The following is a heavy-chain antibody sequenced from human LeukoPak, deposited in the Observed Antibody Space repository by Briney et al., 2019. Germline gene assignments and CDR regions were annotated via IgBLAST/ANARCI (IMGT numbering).Heavy chain of an antibody. CDR3: ARARYYFDY. V-gene: IGHV4-59*01. J-gene: IGHJ4*02. CDR2: IYYSGST. Sequence: SETLSLTCAVSGDSISSYYWSWVRQPPGKGLEGGGYIYYSGSTNYNPSLKSRVTISVDTSKNQFSLKLSSVTAADAAVYYCARARYYFDYWGQGTLVTVSS. CDR1: GDSISSYY.